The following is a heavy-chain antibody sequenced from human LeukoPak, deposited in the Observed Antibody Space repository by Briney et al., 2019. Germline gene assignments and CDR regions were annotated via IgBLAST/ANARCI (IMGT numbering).Heavy chain of an antibody. CDR2: ISSSSSTI. V-gene: IGHV3-48*01. D-gene: IGHD4-17*01. CDR3: ARDPGAYGDYVFRYFYYYGMDV. Sequence: GGSLRLSCAASGFTFSSYSMNWVRQAPGKGLEWVSYISSSSSTIYYADSVKGRFTISRDNAKNSLYLQMNSLRAEDTAVYYCARDPGAYGDYVFRYFYYYGMDVWGQGTTVTVSS. J-gene: IGHJ6*02. CDR1: GFTFSSYS.